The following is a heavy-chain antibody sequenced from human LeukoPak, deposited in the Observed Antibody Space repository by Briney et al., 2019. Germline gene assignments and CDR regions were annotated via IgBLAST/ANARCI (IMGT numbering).Heavy chain of an antibody. CDR2: IKEDGSEK. CDR3: ARDSDGSYTDY. V-gene: IGHV3-7*01. CDR1: GFTFSSYW. J-gene: IGHJ4*02. Sequence: GGSLRLSCAASGFTFSSYWVSWVRQAPGKGLEWVANIKEDGSEKYYVVSVKGLFTISRDNAKNSLYLQMNSLRAEDTAVYYCARDSDGSYTDYWGQGTLVTVSS. D-gene: IGHD1-26*01.